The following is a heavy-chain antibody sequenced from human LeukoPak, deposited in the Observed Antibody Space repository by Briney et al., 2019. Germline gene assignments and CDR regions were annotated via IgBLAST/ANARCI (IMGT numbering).Heavy chain of an antibody. CDR1: GGSFSGYY. D-gene: IGHD5-24*01. CDR2: INHSGST. J-gene: IGHJ4*02. CDR3: ARGRGEMATTQYYFDY. V-gene: IGHV4-34*01. Sequence: SETLSLTCAVYGGSFSGYYWSWIRQPPGKGLEWIGEINHSGSTNYNPSLKSRVTISVDTSKNQFSLKLSSVTAADTAVYYRARGRGEMATTQYYFDYWCQGTLVTVSS.